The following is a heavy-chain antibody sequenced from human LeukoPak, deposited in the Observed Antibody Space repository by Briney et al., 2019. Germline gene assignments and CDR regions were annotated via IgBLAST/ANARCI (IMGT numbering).Heavy chain of an antibody. CDR2: IHYTGST. D-gene: IGHD3-10*01. CDR1: GGSINSYY. J-gene: IGHJ5*02. CDR3: ARGGYYGSGNDFRFDP. Sequence: SETLSLTCTVSGGSINSYYWSWIRRPPGKGLECIGYIHYTGSTNYNPSLKSRVTISVDTSKSQFSLKLSSVTAADTAIYYCARGGYYGSGNDFRFDPWGQGTLVTVSP. V-gene: IGHV4-59*01.